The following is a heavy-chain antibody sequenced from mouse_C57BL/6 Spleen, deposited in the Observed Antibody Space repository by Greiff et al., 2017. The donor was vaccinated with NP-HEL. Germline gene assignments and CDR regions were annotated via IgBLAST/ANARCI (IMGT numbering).Heavy chain of an antibody. V-gene: IGHV1-64*01. D-gene: IGHD1-1*01. Sequence: VQLQQPGAELVKPGASVQLSCKASGYTFTTYWMHWVKQRPGHGLAWIGMIHPNSVSTNYNKKFKSKATLTVDKSSSTAYMQLSSLTSEDSAVYYCARVTTVVAEGFDYWGQGTTLTVSS. CDR1: GYTFTTYW. J-gene: IGHJ2*01. CDR2: IHPNSVST. CDR3: ARVTTVVAEGFDY.